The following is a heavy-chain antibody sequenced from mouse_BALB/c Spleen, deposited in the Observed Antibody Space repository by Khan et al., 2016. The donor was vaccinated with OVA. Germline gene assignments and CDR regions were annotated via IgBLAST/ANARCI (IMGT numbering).Heavy chain of an antibody. CDR3: ARLEDI. Sequence: QIQLVQSGPGLVAPSQSLSITCTVSGFSLTSYGVHCVRQPPGKGLEWLGVIRAGGSTNYNSALLSRLSISKDNSKSQVFLKMNSLQTDDTAMYYCARLEDIWGQGTTLTVSS. D-gene: IGHD1-3*01. CDR1: GFSLTSYG. CDR2: IRAGGST. V-gene: IGHV2-9*02. J-gene: IGHJ2*01.